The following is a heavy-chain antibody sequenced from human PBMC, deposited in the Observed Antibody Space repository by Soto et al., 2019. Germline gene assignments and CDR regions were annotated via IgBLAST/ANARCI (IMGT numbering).Heavy chain of an antibody. CDR2: IIPILGIA. J-gene: IGHJ4*02. V-gene: IGHV1-69*04. CDR3: ARESYYYDSSGYYPAPN. CDR1: GGTFSSYT. D-gene: IGHD3-22*01. Sequence: GASVKVSCKASGGTFSSYTISWVRQAPGQGLEWMGRIIPILGIANYAQKFQGRVTITADKSTSTAYMELSSLRSEDTAVYYCARESYYYDSSGYYPAPNCGKGTSVTVAS.